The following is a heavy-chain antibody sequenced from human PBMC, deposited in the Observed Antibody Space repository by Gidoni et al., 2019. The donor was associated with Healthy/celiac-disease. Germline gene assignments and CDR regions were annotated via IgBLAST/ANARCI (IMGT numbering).Heavy chain of an antibody. CDR3: ARDTGGYSYGKLDY. D-gene: IGHD5-18*01. V-gene: IGHV4-59*01. CDR2: IYYSGST. CDR1: GGSISSYY. J-gene: IGHJ4*02. Sequence: QVQLQESGPGLVKPSETLSLTCTVSGGSISSYYWSWIRQPPGKGLEWIGYIYYSGSTNYNPSLKSRVTISVDTSKNQFSLKLSSVTAADTAVYYCARDTGGYSYGKLDYWGQGTLVTVSS.